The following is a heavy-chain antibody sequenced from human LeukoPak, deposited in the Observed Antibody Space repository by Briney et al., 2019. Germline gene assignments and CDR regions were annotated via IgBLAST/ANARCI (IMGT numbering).Heavy chain of an antibody. J-gene: IGHJ5*02. CDR1: GFTFSSYE. D-gene: IGHD3-22*01. CDR3: APPPYYYEANGYSVA. CDR2: INHSGST. Sequence: PGGSLRLSCAASGFTFSSYEMNWVRQAPGKGLEGIGDINHSGSTNYNPSLTSRVTISVDPSKNQFSLNLSSVTAADTAVYYCAPPPYYYEANGYSVAWGQGTLVTVSS. V-gene: IGHV4-34*08.